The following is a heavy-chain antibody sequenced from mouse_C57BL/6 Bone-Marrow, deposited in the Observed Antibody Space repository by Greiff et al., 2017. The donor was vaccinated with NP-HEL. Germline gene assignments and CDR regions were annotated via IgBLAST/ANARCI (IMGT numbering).Heavy chain of an antibody. CDR3: ASYGPYWYFDV. Sequence: VQLQQSGAELARPGASVKLSCKASGYTFTSYGISWVKQRTGQGLEWIGEIYPRSGNTSSNEKFKGQATLTADKSSSTAYMELRSLTSEDSAVYFCASYGPYWYFDVWGTGTTVTVSS. J-gene: IGHJ1*03. V-gene: IGHV1-81*01. CDR2: IYPRSGNT. CDR1: GYTFTSYG. D-gene: IGHD1-1*02.